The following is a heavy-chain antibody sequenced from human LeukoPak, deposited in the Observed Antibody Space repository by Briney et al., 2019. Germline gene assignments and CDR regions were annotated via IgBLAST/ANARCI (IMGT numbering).Heavy chain of an antibody. Sequence: ASVEVSCKASGYTFTGYYMHWVRQAPGQGLEWMERINPNSGGTNYAQKFQGRVTMTRNTSISTAYMELSSLRSEDTAEYYCARGSRWLVPSDPWGQGTLVTVSS. CDR2: INPNSGGT. V-gene: IGHV1-2*06. CDR1: GYTFTGYY. J-gene: IGHJ5*02. CDR3: ARGSRWLVPSDP. D-gene: IGHD6-19*01.